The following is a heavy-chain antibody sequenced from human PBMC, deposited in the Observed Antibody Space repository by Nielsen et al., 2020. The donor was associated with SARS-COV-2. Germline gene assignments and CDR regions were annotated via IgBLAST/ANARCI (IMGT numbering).Heavy chain of an antibody. V-gene: IGHV3-66*01. CDR2: IYSGGST. Sequence: GGSLRLSCAASGFTFSNAWMSWVRQAPGKGLEWVSVIYSGGSTYYADSVKGRFTISRDNSKNTLYLQMNSLRAEDTAVYYCARGSDYYDSSGLVWGQGTMVTVSS. CDR1: GFTFSNAW. CDR3: ARGSDYYDSSGLV. D-gene: IGHD3-22*01. J-gene: IGHJ3*01.